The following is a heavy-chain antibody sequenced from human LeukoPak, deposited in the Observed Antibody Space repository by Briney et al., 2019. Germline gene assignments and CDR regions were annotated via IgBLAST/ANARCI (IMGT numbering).Heavy chain of an antibody. CDR1: GGSISSYY. CDR2: IYYSGST. V-gene: IGHV4-59*12. CDR3: ARARRDYDFWSGYQEDYYYYYMDV. D-gene: IGHD3-3*01. J-gene: IGHJ6*03. Sequence: SETLSLTCTVSGGSISSYYWSWIRQPPGKGLEWIGYIYYSGSTNYNPSLKSRVTISVDTSKNQFSLKLSSVTAADTAVYYCARARRDYDFWSGYQEDYYYYYMDVWGKGTTVTVSS.